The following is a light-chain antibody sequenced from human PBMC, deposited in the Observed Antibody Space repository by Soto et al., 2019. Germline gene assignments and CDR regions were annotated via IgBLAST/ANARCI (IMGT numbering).Light chain of an antibody. CDR1: QSVSTN. V-gene: IGKV3-15*01. CDR3: QQYNNWPPWT. J-gene: IGKJ1*01. CDR2: GAS. Sequence: IVMTQSPAALSVPPGERATLSCRASQSVSTNLAWYQQKPGQAPRLLIYGASTRATGIPARFSGSGSGTEFTLTISSLQSEDFAVYFCQQYNNWPPWTFGQGTKVDNK.